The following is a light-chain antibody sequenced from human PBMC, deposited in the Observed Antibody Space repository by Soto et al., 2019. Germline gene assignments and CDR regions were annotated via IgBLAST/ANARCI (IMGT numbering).Light chain of an antibody. CDR1: QSVSSY. CDR2: DAS. V-gene: IGKV3-11*01. CDR3: QQRSDTWT. J-gene: IGKJ1*01. Sequence: EIVLTQSPATLSLSPGERATLSFRASQSVSSYLAWYQQKPGQAPRLLIYDASNRATSIPARFSGSVSGTDFTLTVSLLEPEDLAGYDCQQRSDTWTFGQGTKVEIK.